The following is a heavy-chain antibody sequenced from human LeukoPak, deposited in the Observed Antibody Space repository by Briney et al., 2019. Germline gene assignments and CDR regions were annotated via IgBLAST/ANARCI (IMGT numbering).Heavy chain of an antibody. Sequence: PGGSLRLSCAASGFTFSNAWMSWVRQAPGKGLEWVGFIRSKAYGGTTEYAASVKGRFTISRDDSKSIAYLQMNSLKTEDTAVYYCTRVATIFGVVTRDGYFDYWGQGTLVTVSS. D-gene: IGHD3-3*01. CDR1: GFTFSNAW. V-gene: IGHV3-49*04. J-gene: IGHJ4*02. CDR2: IRSKAYGGTT. CDR3: TRVATIFGVVTRDGYFDY.